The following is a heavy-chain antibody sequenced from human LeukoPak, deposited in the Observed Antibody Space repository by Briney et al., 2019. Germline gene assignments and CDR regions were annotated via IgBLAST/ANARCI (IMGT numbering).Heavy chain of an antibody. CDR3: AKSAEGDSRGYYYPFDY. CDR2: ISGSGGNT. J-gene: IGHJ4*02. V-gene: IGHV3-23*01. D-gene: IGHD3-22*01. Sequence: GGSLRLSCAASGFTFSTYVMNWVRQAPGKGLEWVSGISGSGGNTYYADSVKGRFTISRDNSKNTLYLQMNSLRAEDTAVYYCAKSAEGDSRGYYYPFDYRGQGTLVTVSS. CDR1: GFTFSTYV.